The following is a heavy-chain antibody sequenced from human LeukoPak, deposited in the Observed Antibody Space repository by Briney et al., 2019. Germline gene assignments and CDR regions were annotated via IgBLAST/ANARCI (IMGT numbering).Heavy chain of an antibody. Sequence: SETLSLTCTVSGGSISSGRYYWTWIRQPAGKGLEWIGRIYTSGSTNYNPALKSRVTISLDTSKNQFSLRLSSVTAADTAVYYCARRDYNKYGDNDAFDIWGQGTMVTVSS. CDR2: IYTSGST. CDR3: ARRDYNKYGDNDAFDI. V-gene: IGHV4-61*02. J-gene: IGHJ3*02. D-gene: IGHD4-11*01. CDR1: GGSISSGRYY.